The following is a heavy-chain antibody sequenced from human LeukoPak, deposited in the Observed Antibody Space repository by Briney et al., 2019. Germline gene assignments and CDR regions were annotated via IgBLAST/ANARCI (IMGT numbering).Heavy chain of an antibody. CDR3: ARVSARRGYDWFDP. D-gene: IGHD5-12*01. J-gene: IGHJ5*02. Sequence: ASVKVSCKASGYTFTGYYMHWVRQAPGQGLEWMGWINPNSGGTNYAQKFQGRVTMTRDTSISTAYMELSMLRSDDTAVYYCARVSARRGYDWFDPWGQGTLVTVSS. CDR2: INPNSGGT. CDR1: GYTFTGYY. V-gene: IGHV1-2*02.